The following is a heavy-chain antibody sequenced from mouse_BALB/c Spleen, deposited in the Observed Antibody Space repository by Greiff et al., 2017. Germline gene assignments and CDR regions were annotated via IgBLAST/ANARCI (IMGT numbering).Heavy chain of an antibody. CDR1: GYTFTSYY. CDR3: ARDGDYDDWFAY. CDR2: IYPGNVNT. V-gene: IGHV1S56*01. D-gene: IGHD2-4*01. J-gene: IGHJ3*01. Sequence: QVQLKQSGPELVKPGASVRISCKASGYTFTSYYIHWVKQRPGQGLEWIGWIYPGNVNTKYNEKFKGKATLTADKSSSTAYMQLSSLTSEDSAVYFCARDGDYDDWFAYWGQGTLVTVSA.